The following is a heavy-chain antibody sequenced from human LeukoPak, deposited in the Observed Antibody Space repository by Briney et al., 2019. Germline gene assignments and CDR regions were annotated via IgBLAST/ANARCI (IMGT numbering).Heavy chain of an antibody. CDR1: GFTVSSNY. CDR3: AREFTIFGVVIQRYDAFDI. V-gene: IGHV3-33*08. D-gene: IGHD3-3*01. J-gene: IGHJ3*02. CDR2: IWYDGSNK. Sequence: GGSLRLSCAASGFTVSSNYMSWVRQAPGKGLEWVAVIWYDGSNKYYADSVKGRFTISRDNSKNTLYLQMDSLRAEDTAVYYCAREFTIFGVVIQRYDAFDIWGQGTMVTVSS.